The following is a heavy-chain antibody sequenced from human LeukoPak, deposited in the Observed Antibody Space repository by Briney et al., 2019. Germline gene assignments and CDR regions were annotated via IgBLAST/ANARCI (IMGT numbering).Heavy chain of an antibody. CDR1: GGSISGHY. CDR3: ARFGVDYDMDV. CDR2: IHYSGKA. V-gene: IGHV4-59*11. D-gene: IGHD3-16*01. Sequence: SETLSLTCTVSGGSISGHYWTWVRQPPGEGLEWIGQIHYSGKADYNPSLRSRITISVDTSKNQMSLKATSVTAADTAVYYCARFGVDYDMDVWGQGTTVTVS. J-gene: IGHJ6*02.